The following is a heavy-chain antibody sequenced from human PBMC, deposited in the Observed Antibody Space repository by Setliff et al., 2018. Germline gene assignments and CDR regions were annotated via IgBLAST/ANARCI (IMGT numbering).Heavy chain of an antibody. Sequence: PSETLSLTCTVSGGSLNTYYWSWIRQPAGKELEWIGRINTSGTTRYNPSLRSRATLSVDESMNRFSLNLNSVTAADTAVYYCAEGLPGDYDFNCFDTWGQGALVTVSS. J-gene: IGHJ5*02. CDR1: GGSLNTYY. CDR3: AEGLPGDYDFNCFDT. CDR2: INTSGTT. V-gene: IGHV4-4*07. D-gene: IGHD3-3*01.